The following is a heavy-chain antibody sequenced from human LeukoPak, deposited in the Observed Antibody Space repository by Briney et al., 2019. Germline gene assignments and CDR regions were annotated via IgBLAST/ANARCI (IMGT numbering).Heavy chain of an antibody. CDR1: GGTFSRYA. Sequence: GASVKVSCKASGGTFSRYAISWVRQAPGQGLEWMGRIIPILGIANYAQKFQGRVTITADKSTSTAYMDLSSLRSEDTAVYYCARDLPPYYFDYWGQGTLVTVSS. CDR2: IIPILGIA. J-gene: IGHJ4*02. CDR3: ARDLPPYYFDY. V-gene: IGHV1-69*04.